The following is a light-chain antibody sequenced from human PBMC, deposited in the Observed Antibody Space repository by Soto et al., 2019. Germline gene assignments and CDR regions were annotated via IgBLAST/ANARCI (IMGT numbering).Light chain of an antibody. V-gene: IGLV2-23*02. Sequence: QSALTQPASVSGSPGQSITISCTGTSSDIGSYNLVSWYQQNPGKAPKLIIYEVTERPSGVSSRFSGSESGNTASLTISGLQAEDEADYYCCSYAGTPTFRYVFGAGTKVTVL. CDR3: CSYAGTPTFRYV. CDR1: SSDIGSYNL. J-gene: IGLJ1*01. CDR2: EVT.